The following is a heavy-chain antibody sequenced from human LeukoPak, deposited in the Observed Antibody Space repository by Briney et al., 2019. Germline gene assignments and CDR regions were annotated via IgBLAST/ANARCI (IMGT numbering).Heavy chain of an antibody. Sequence: PSETLSLTCTVAGGAISSHYLSWIRQPPGKGLEWIGYISYSGSTNYNPSLKSRVNISVDTPKNQFSLKLSSVTAADTAVYYCARDDYGDYFDYWGQGTLVTVSS. CDR1: GGAISSHY. CDR2: ISYSGST. D-gene: IGHD4-17*01. J-gene: IGHJ4*02. V-gene: IGHV4-59*08. CDR3: ARDDYGDYFDY.